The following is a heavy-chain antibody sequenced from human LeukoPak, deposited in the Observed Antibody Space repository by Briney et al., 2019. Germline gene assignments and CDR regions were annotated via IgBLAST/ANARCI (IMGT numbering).Heavy chain of an antibody. CDR2: IQYDGSNK. D-gene: IGHD6-13*01. CDR3: AKDGQLGGSSWFTLYFDY. V-gene: IGHV3-30*02. CDR1: GFTFSSYG. J-gene: IGHJ4*02. Sequence: GGSLRLSCAASGFTFSSYGMHWVRQAPGKGLEWVAFIQYDGSNKYYADSVKGRFTISRDNSKNTLYLQMNSLRPEDTAVYYCAKDGQLGGSSWFTLYFDYWGQGTLVTVSP.